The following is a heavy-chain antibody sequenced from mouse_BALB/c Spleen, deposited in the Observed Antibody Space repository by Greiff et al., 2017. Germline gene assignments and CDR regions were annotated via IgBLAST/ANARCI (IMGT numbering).Heavy chain of an antibody. Sequence: EVMLVESGGGLVKPGGSLKLSCAASGFTFSSYAMSWVRQTPEKRLEWVATISSGGSYTYYPDSVKGRFTISRDNAKNTLYLQMSSLRSEDTAMYYCEVARATAWFAYWGKGTLVTVSA. CDR3: EVARATAWFAY. J-gene: IGHJ3*01. CDR2: ISSGGSYT. CDR1: GFTFSSYA. V-gene: IGHV5-9-1*01. D-gene: IGHD3-1*01.